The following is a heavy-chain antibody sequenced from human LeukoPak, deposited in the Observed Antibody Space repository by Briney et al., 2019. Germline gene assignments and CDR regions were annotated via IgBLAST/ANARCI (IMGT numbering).Heavy chain of an antibody. CDR2: INSDGSST. J-gene: IGHJ4*02. Sequence: SGGSLRLSCAASGFTFSDYYMSWIRQAPGKGLVWVSRINSDGSSTSYADSVKGRFTISRDNAKNTLYLQMNSLRAEDTAVYYCARGFYDSSGLWGQGTLVTVSS. CDR3: ARGFYDSSGL. CDR1: GFTFSDYY. V-gene: IGHV3-74*01. D-gene: IGHD3-22*01.